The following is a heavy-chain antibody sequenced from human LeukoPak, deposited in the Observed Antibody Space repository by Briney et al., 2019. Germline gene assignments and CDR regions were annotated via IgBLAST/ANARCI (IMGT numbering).Heavy chain of an antibody. J-gene: IGHJ6*02. CDR2: ISYDGSNK. V-gene: IGHV3-30*03. D-gene: IGHD2-15*01. CDR3: ARESWSNYGMDV. CDR1: GFTFSSYG. Sequence: QPGGSLRLSCAASGFTFSSYGMHWVRQAPGKGLEWVAVISYDGSNKYYADSVKGRFTISRDNSKNTLYLQMNSLRAEDTAVYYCARESWSNYGMDVWGQGTTVTVSS.